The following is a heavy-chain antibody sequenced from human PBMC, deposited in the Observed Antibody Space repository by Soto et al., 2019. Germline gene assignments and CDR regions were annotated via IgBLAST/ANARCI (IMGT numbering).Heavy chain of an antibody. CDR1: GFSFSGSS. CDR3: AKDLH. Sequence: GGSLRLSCAASGFSFSGSSMHWVRQASGKGLEWVGRIRSGADNYATAYTASMKGRFIISRDDSKNTAYLQMNSLRAEDTAVYYCAKDLHWGQGTLVTVSS. V-gene: IGHV3-73*01. CDR2: IRSGADNYAT. J-gene: IGHJ4*02.